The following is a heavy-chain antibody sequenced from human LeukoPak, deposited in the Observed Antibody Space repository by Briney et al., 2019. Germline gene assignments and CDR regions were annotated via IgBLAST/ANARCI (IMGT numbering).Heavy chain of an antibody. J-gene: IGHJ5*02. CDR2: ISYDGTNK. CDR3: ARVGSHDFANYGTRWFDP. Sequence: QPGRSLRLSCAASGFTFSSYAMNWVRQAPGKGLEWVAIISYDGTNKDYADSVKGRFTISRDNSNNTIYLQMNSLRGEDTAVYYCARVGSHDFANYGTRWFDPWGQGSLVTVSS. CDR1: GFTFSSYA. D-gene: IGHD3-16*01. V-gene: IGHV3-30-3*01.